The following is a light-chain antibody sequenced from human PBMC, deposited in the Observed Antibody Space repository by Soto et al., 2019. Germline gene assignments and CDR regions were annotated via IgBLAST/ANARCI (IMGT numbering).Light chain of an antibody. V-gene: IGKV4-1*01. Sequence: DIVMTQSPDSLAVSLGERATINCKSSQSVLYSSNNKNYLAWYQQKPGQPPKLLIYWASTRESGVPDRFSGSWAGTDFTLPISSLQAEDLGVYFWQFGLTFRPGTKVDIK. CDR3: QFGLT. CDR1: QSVLYSSNNKNY. J-gene: IGKJ3*01. CDR2: WAS.